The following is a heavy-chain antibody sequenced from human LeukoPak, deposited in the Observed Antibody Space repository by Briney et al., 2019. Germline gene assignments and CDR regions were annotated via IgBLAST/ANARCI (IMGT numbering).Heavy chain of an antibody. D-gene: IGHD4-23*01. CDR1: GFTLSSYW. CDR2: IASDGSST. Sequence: GGSLRLSCAASGFTLSSYWMNWVRQAPGKGLVWVSRIASDGSSTTYADSVKGRFSISRDNAKNTLYLQMNSLRVEDTAVYYCARGRPHGNDYWGQGALVTVSS. J-gene: IGHJ4*02. CDR3: ARGRPHGNDY. V-gene: IGHV3-74*01.